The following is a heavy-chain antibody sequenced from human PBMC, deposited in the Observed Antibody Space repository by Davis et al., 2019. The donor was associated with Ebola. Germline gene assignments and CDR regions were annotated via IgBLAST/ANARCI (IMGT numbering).Heavy chain of an antibody. CDR3: AKDLLVTITGTTGPRKFDD. Sequence: GESLKISCTASGFTFKSYAISWVRQAPGKGLEWVSGISGRGDDTAYLDSVKGRFTISRDNSKNTLYLQMTGLRVEDTAIYYCAKDLLVTITGTTGPRKFDDWGQGTLVTVSS. CDR2: ISGRGDDT. CDR1: GFTFKSYA. V-gene: IGHV3-23*01. D-gene: IGHD1-14*01. J-gene: IGHJ4*02.